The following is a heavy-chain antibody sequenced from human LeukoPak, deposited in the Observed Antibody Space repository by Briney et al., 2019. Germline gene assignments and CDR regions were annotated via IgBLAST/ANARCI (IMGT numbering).Heavy chain of an antibody. CDR1: GGTFSSYA. D-gene: IGHD5-18*01. CDR2: IIPIFGTA. CDR3: ARDQVWEYYYGMDV. Sequence: SVTVSCKASGGTFSSYAISWVRQAPGQGLEWMGGIIPIFGTANYAQKFQGRVTITADESTSTAYMELSSLRPEDTAVYYCARDQVWEYYYGMDVWGQGTTVTVSS. V-gene: IGHV1-69*01. J-gene: IGHJ6*02.